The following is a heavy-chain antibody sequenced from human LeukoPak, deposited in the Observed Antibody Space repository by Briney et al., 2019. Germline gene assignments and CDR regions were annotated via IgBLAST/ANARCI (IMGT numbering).Heavy chain of an antibody. J-gene: IGHJ4*02. CDR2: INTNTGNP. D-gene: IGHD6-19*01. Sequence: GASVKVSCKASGYTFTSYAISWVRQAPGQGLEWMGWINTNTGNPTYAQDFTGRFVFSLDTSVSTAYLQISSLKAADTAVYYCAREWQWLPRAFEDYWGQGTLVTVSS. CDR3: AREWQWLPRAFEDY. V-gene: IGHV7-4-1*02. CDR1: GYTFTSYA.